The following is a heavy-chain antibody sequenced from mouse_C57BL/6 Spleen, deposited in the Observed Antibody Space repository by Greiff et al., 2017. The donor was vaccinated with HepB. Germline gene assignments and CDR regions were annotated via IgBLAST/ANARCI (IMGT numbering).Heavy chain of an antibody. J-gene: IGHJ2*01. CDR2: INPSTGGT. CDR1: GYSFTGYY. CDR3: ARRYGSSYVDY. D-gene: IGHD1-1*01. Sequence: EVQLQQSGPELVKPGASVKISCKASGYSFTGYYMNWVKQSPEKSLEWIGEINPSTGGTTYNQKFKAKATLTVDKSSSTAYMQLKSLTSEDSAVYYCARRYGSSYVDYWGQGTTLTVSS. V-gene: IGHV1-42*01.